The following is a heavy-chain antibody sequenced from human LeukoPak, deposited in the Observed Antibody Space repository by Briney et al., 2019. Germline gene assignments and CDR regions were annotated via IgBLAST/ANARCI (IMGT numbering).Heavy chain of an antibody. J-gene: IGHJ4*02. D-gene: IGHD1-14*01. CDR3: ATETNGRHYDY. V-gene: IGHV3-21*06. CDR2: IGSTGSDR. Sequence: PGGSLRLSCTASGLTFSTSGFNWVRQAPGKGLEWVASIGSTGSDRYHADSLKGRFTISRDNANNFLYLQMNSMRAEDTAVYYCATETNGRHYDYWGQGTLLTVSS. CDR1: GLTFSTSG.